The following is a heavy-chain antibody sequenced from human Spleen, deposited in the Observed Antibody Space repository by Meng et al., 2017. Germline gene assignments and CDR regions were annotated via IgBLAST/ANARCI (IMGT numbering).Heavy chain of an antibody. J-gene: IGHJ5*02. CDR2: IYWDDDE. V-gene: IGHV2-5*02. D-gene: IGHD1-1*01. CDR1: EMSPSRSGVG. Sequence: QTLCEDLRSIFVKTTQNRTLTCMLYEMSPSRSGVGVVWMRHPTGKALEWLAFIYWDDDERYSPSLKSRLTITKDTSKNQVVLTMTNMDPVDTAKYSCAHSERDPVQDWFDPWGQGTLVTVSS. CDR3: AHSERDPVQDWFDP.